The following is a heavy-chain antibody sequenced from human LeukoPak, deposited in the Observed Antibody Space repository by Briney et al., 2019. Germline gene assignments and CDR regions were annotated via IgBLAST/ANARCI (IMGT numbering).Heavy chain of an antibody. J-gene: IGHJ4*02. Sequence: SGGSLRLSCAASGFTFSSYGMHWVRQAPGKGLEWVAVISYDGSNKYYADSVKGRFTISRDNSKNTLYLQMNSLRAEDTAVYYCAKDHRTSSSWFTSGDYWGQGTLVTVSS. D-gene: IGHD6-13*01. CDR1: GFTFSSYG. V-gene: IGHV3-30*18. CDR2: ISYDGSNK. CDR3: AKDHRTSSSWFTSGDY.